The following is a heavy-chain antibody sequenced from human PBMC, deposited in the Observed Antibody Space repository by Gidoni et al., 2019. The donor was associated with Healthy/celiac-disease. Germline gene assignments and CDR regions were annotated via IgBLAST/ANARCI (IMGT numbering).Heavy chain of an antibody. V-gene: IGHV4-39*01. CDR2: IYYSGST. J-gene: IGHJ6*02. D-gene: IGHD4-17*01. CDR1: GGSISSSSYY. CDR3: ARQGDDYGDYYYYGMDV. Sequence: QLQLQESGPGLVKPSETLSLTCPVSGGSISSSSYYWGWIRQPPGTGPEWIGSIYYSGSTYYNPSLKSRVTISVNTSKNQFSLKLSSVTAADTAVYYCARQGDDYGDYYYYGMDVWGQGTTVTVSS.